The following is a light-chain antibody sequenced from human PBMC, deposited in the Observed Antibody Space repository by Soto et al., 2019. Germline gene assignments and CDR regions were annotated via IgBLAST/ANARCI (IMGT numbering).Light chain of an antibody. CDR3: CSYAGSSTYVL. CDR1: SSGVGSYNL. CDR2: EVS. V-gene: IGLV2-23*02. J-gene: IGLJ2*01. Sequence: QSALTQPASVSGSPGQSITISCTGTSSGVGSYNLVSWYQQHPGKAPKLMIYEVSKRPSGVSNRFSGSKSGNTASLTISGLQAEDGADYYCCSYAGSSTYVLFGGGTKLTVL.